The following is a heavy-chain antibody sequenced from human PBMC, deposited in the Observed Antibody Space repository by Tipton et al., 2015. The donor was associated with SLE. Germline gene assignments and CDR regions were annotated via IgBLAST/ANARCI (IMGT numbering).Heavy chain of an antibody. J-gene: IGHJ2*01. CDR2: IYSGGST. V-gene: IGHV3-53*04. Sequence: SLRLSCAASGFTVSSNYMSWVRQAPGKGLEWVSVIYSGGSTYYADSVKGRFTISRHNSKNTPYLQMNSLRPEDTAMYYCAKSRTAAGMDSAVWSFDLWGRGTLVTVSS. CDR1: GFTVSSNY. D-gene: IGHD6-13*01. CDR3: AKSRTAAGMDSAVWSFDL.